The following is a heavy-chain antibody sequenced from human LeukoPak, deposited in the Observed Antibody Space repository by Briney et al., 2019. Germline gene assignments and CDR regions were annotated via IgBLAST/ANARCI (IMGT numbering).Heavy chain of an antibody. J-gene: IGHJ6*03. CDR1: GGSFSGYY. D-gene: IGHD2-2*01. V-gene: IGHV4-34*01. CDR3: ARLGPDCSSTSCPPWVVGYYYMDV. CDR2: INDSGST. Sequence: SETLSLTCAVYGGSFSGYYWRWIRQSPGKGLEWIGEINDSGSTNYDPSPKSRVTISVDTSKNQFSLKLSSVTAADTAVYYCARLGPDCSSTSCPPWVVGYYYMDVWGKGTTVTVSS.